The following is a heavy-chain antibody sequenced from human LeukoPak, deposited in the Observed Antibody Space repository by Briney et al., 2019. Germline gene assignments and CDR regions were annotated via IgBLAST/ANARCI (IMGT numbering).Heavy chain of an antibody. J-gene: IGHJ4*02. V-gene: IGHV4-59*12. CDR1: GGSIRNYY. Sequence: SETLSLTCTVSGGSIRNYYWSWIRQPPGKGLEWIGYVYYRGNTDYNPSLESRVTISVDTSKNQFSLKLSSVTAADTAVYYCASPDYYDSSAMRYWGQGTLVTVSS. CDR3: ASPDYYDSSAMRY. D-gene: IGHD3-22*01. CDR2: VYYRGNT.